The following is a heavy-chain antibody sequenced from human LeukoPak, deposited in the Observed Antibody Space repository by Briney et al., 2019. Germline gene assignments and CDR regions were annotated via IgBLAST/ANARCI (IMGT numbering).Heavy chain of an antibody. CDR1: GFTFSSYG. Sequence: SGGSLRLSCAASGFTFSSYGMSWVRQPPGKGLEWIGSIYYSGNTYYNPSLKSRVTISADTSKNQFSLKLRSVTAADTAVYYCARTPSRISWFDPWGQGTLVTVSS. CDR2: IYYSGNT. V-gene: IGHV4-39*01. D-gene: IGHD1-14*01. CDR3: ARTPSRISWFDP. J-gene: IGHJ5*02.